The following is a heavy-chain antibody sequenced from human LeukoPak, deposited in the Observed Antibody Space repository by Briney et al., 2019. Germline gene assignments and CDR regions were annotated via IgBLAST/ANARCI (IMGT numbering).Heavy chain of an antibody. CDR1: GGSISSYY. D-gene: IGHD5-18*01. J-gene: IGHJ4*02. V-gene: IGHV4-59*01. CDR3: AARGYSYGSPLDY. Sequence: SETLSLTCTVSGGSISSYYWSRIRQPPGKGLEWIGYIYYSGSTNYNPSLKSRVTISVDTSKNQFSLKLSSVTAADTAVYYCAARGYSYGSPLDYWGQGTLVTVSS. CDR2: IYYSGST.